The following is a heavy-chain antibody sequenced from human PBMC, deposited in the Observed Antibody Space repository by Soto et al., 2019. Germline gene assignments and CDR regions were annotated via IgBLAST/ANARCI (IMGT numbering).Heavy chain of an antibody. CDR1: GYTFTSYG. D-gene: IGHD6-13*01. J-gene: IGHJ5*02. CDR2: ISAYNGNT. Sequence: ASVKVSCKASGYTFTSYGISWVRQAPGQGLEWMGWISAYNGNTNYAQKLQGRVTMTTDTSKSQFSLKLRSVTAADTAVYYCARGGAAALNSGWFDPWGQGALVTVSS. CDR3: ARGGAAALNSGWFDP. V-gene: IGHV1-18*01.